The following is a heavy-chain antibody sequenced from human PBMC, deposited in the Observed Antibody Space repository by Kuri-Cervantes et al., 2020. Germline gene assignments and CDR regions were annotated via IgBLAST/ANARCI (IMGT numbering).Heavy chain of an antibody. D-gene: IGHD1-26*01. CDR2: IYSGGST. Sequence: GGSLRLSCAASRFTVSSNYMNWVRQAPGKGLEWVSVIYSGGSTYYADSVKGRFTISRDNAKNSLYLQMNSLRAEDTAVYYCARDWSTWAGAYYYMDVWGKGTTVTVSS. V-gene: IGHV3-53*01. CDR3: ARDWSTWAGAYYYMDV. CDR1: RFTVSSNY. J-gene: IGHJ6*03.